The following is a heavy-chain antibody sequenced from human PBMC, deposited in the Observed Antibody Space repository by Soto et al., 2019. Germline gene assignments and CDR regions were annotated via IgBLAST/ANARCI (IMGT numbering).Heavy chain of an antibody. V-gene: IGHV3-33*01. J-gene: IGHJ2*01. D-gene: IGHD4-17*01. CDR2: IWYDGSNK. CDR1: GFTFSSYG. Sequence: QVQLVESGGGVVQPGRSLRLSCAASGFTFSSYGMHWVRQAPGKGLEWVAVIWYDGSNKYYADSVKGRFTISRDNSKNTLYLQMNSLRAEDTAVYYCARDGGRTVTTGYWYFDLWCRGTLVTVSS. CDR3: ARDGGRTVTTGYWYFDL.